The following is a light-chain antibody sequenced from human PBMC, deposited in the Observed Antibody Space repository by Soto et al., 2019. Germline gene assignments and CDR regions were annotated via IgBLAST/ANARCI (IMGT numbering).Light chain of an antibody. V-gene: IGLV1-51*01. CDR3: GTWDSSLSAGV. CDR1: SSNIGNNY. Sequence: QSVLTQPPSVSAAPGQKVTISCSGSSSNIGNNYVSWYQQLPGTAPKLLIYDNNKRPSGIPARFSGSKSGTSATLGITGLKTGDEADYYCGTWDSSLSAGVFGTGTKVTVL. CDR2: DNN. J-gene: IGLJ1*01.